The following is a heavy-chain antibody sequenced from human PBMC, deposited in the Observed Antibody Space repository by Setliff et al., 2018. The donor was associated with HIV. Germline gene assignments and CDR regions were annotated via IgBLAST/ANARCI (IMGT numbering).Heavy chain of an antibody. D-gene: IGHD3-10*01. V-gene: IGHV4-34*01. Sequence: SETLSLTCAVYGGSFSGYYWSWIRQPPGKGLEWIGEINHSGSTNYNPSLKSRVTISVDTSKNQFSLKLSSVTAADTAVYYCARGPFMVRGEIDYWGQGTLVTVSS. CDR1: GGSFSGYY. J-gene: IGHJ4*02. CDR2: INHSGST. CDR3: ARGPFMVRGEIDY.